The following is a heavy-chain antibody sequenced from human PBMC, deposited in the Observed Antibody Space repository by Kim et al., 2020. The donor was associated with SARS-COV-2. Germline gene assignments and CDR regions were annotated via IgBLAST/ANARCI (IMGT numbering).Heavy chain of an antibody. V-gene: IGHV1-69*13. J-gene: IGHJ5*02. CDR1: GGTFSSYA. CDR2: IIPIFGTA. Sequence: SVKVSCKASGGTFSSYAISWVRQAPGQGLEWMGGIIPIFGTANYAQKFQGRVTITADESTSTAYMELSSLRSEYTAVYYCARRPFMVRGVILNWFDPWGQGTLVTVSS. D-gene: IGHD3-10*01. CDR3: ARRPFMVRGVILNWFDP.